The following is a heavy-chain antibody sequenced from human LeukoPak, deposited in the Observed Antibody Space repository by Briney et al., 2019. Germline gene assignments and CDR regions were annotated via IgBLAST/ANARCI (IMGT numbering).Heavy chain of an antibody. Sequence: GGSLRLSCAASGFTLSSYSMNWVRQAPGKGLEWVSSVTRSISIYYADSGNGRFTISRDSAKHSLYLQVNSLRAEDAAVYYCARVPEYLDILVAYSTTPVYWRQGTLVSVS. V-gene: IGHV3-21*01. CDR1: GFTLSSYS. CDR3: ARVPEYLDILVAYSTTPVY. J-gene: IGHJ4*02. CDR2: VTRSISI. D-gene: IGHD3-9*01.